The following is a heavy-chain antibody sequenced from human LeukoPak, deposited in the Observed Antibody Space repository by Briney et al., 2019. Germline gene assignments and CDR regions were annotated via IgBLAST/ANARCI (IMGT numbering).Heavy chain of an antibody. D-gene: IGHD6-13*01. V-gene: IGHV4-59*08. Sequence: SEPLSLTCTVSGASIRNYYWSWIRQSPGKGLEWIGYIYYSGSTNYNPSLESRVAMSVDTSKNQFSLRLSSVTAADTAIYYCARRYSSSWYVGFFDPWGQGTLVTVSS. CDR3: ARRYSSSWYVGFFDP. J-gene: IGHJ5*02. CDR1: GASIRNYY. CDR2: IYYSGST.